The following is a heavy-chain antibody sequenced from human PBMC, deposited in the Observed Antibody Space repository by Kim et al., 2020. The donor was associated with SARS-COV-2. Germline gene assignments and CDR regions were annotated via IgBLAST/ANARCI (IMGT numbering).Heavy chain of an antibody. CDR3: ARERIAAAGNVFPDY. V-gene: IGHV4-4*07. CDR2: IYTSGST. Sequence: SETLSLTCTVSGGSISSYYWSWIRQPAGKGLEWIGRIYTSGSTNYNPSLKSRVTMSVDTSKNQFSLKLSSVTAADTAVYYCARERIAAAGNVFPDYWGQGTLVTVSS. D-gene: IGHD6-13*01. J-gene: IGHJ4*02. CDR1: GGSISSYY.